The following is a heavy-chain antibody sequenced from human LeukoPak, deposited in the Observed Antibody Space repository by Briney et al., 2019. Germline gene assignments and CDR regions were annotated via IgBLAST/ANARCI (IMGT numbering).Heavy chain of an antibody. CDR3: ARLEWLYLGTYYFDY. CDR1: GGSVSGGSISSYY. CDR2: IAYTGST. J-gene: IGHJ4*02. V-gene: IGHV4-59*12. D-gene: IGHD3-3*01. Sequence: SETLSLTCTVSGGSVSGGSISSYYWSWIRQPPGKGLEWIGFIAYTGSTNYNPSLKSRVTISVDRSKNQFSLKLSSVTAADTAVYYCARLEWLYLGTYYFDYWGQGTLVTVSS.